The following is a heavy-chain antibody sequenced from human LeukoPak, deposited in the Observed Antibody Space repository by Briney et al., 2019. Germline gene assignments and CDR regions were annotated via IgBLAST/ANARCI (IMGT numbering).Heavy chain of an antibody. D-gene: IGHD2-15*01. CDR2: IDHSGRT. CDR3: ARGRGDIVVVVAATGWDY. V-gene: IGHV4-34*01. J-gene: IGHJ4*02. Sequence: PSETLSLTCTVSGGSFSRYYWSWIRQPPGKGLEWIGYIDHSGRTNYNPSLKSRVTISVDTSKHQFSLKLSSVTAADTAVYYCARGRGDIVVVVAATGWDYWGQGTLVTVS. CDR1: GGSFSRYY.